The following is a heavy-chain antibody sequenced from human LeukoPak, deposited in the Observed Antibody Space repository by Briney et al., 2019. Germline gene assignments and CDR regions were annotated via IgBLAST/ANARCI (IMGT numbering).Heavy chain of an antibody. CDR3: ARGDGSSWYAGVAFDY. V-gene: IGHV4-59*01. CDR1: GGSISSYY. J-gene: IGHJ4*02. CDR2: IYYSGST. Sequence: SETLSLTCTVSGGSISSYYWSWIRQPPGKGLEWIGYIYYSGSTNYNPSLKSRVTISVDTSKNQFSLKLSSVTAADTAVYYCARGDGSSWYAGVAFDYWGQGTLVTVSS. D-gene: IGHD6-13*01.